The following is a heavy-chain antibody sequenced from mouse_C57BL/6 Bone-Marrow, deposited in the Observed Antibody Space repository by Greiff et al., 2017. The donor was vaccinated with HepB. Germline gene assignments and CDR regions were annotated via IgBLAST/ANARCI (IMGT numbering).Heavy chain of an antibody. Sequence: QVQLQQPGTELVKPGASVKLSCKASGYTFTSYWMHWVKQRPGQGLEWIGEIDPSDSYTNYNQKFKGKSTLTVDKSSSTAYMQLSSLTSEDSAVYYCAREIMITTVVGGYFDVWGTGTTVTVSS. CDR3: AREIMITTVVGGYFDV. V-gene: IGHV1-69*01. D-gene: IGHD1-1*01. CDR1: GYTFTSYW. CDR2: IDPSDSYT. J-gene: IGHJ1*03.